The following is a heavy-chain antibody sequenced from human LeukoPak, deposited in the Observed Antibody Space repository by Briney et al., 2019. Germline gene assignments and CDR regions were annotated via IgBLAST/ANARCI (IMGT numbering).Heavy chain of an antibody. J-gene: IGHJ4*02. V-gene: IGHV3-23*01. CDR3: AKDAAGPEY. Sequence: GGSLRLSCAASGLTFGDYSMTWVRQAPGKGLFWVSGISAGGGSTYYADSVKGRFPISRDISRNTLHLQMNSLRAEDTAVYYCAKDAAGPEYWGQGSLVTVSS. D-gene: IGHD6-13*01. CDR2: ISAGGGST. CDR1: GLTFGDYS.